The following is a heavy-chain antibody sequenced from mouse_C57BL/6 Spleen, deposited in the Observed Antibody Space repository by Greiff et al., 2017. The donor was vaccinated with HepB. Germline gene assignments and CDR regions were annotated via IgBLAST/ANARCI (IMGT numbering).Heavy chain of an antibody. D-gene: IGHD2-1*01. Sequence: VQLQQSGAELVRPGASVKLSCTASRFNIKDYYMHWVKQRPEQGLEWIGRIDPEDGDTEYAPKFQGKATMTADTSSNTAYLQLSSLTSEDTAVYYCTSGYGNYGYFDVWGTGTTVTVSS. J-gene: IGHJ1*03. CDR3: TSGYGNYGYFDV. CDR2: IDPEDGDT. V-gene: IGHV14-1*01. CDR1: RFNIKDYY.